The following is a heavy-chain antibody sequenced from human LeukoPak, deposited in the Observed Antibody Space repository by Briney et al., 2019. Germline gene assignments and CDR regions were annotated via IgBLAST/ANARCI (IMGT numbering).Heavy chain of an antibody. J-gene: IGHJ4*02. CDR1: GFTFSTFS. D-gene: IGHD1-26*01. Sequence: KTGGSLRLSCAASGFTFSTFSMNWVRQAPGKGLEWVSSISSSGIHMYYTDSLRGRFTISRDNAKNSLYLQMNSLRAEDTAVYYCARGMSGSYYSEVALDYWGQETLVTVSS. V-gene: IGHV3-21*01. CDR3: ARGMSGSYYSEVALDY. CDR2: ISSSGIHM.